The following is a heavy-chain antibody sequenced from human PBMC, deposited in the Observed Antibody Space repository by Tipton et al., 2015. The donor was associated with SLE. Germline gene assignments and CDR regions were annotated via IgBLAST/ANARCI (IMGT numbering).Heavy chain of an antibody. CDR1: GGSITSGSSY. J-gene: IGHJ4*02. CDR3: AREGGYYDFWSGYSYCFDY. CDR2: IYTSGNT. V-gene: IGHV4-61*02. D-gene: IGHD3-3*01. Sequence: TLSLTCTVSGGSITSGSSYWSWIRQPAGKGLEWIGRIYTSGNTNYNPSLKSRVTMSLDTSKNQFSLKLSSVTAADTAVYYCAREGGYYDFWSGYSYCFDYWGQGTLVTVSS.